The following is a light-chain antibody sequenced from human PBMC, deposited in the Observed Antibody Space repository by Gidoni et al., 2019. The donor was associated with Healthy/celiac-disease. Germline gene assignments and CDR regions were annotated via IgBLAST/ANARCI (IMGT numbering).Light chain of an antibody. CDR3: QQSYSTS. CDR2: AAS. CDR1: QSISSH. V-gene: IGKV1-39*01. Sequence: DIKMTQSPSSLSASVGDRVTITCRASQSISSHLNWYQQKPGKAHKLLIYAASSVQSGVPSRFSGSVSGTDFTLTISSLQPEDFATYYCQQSYSTSFGQGTKLEIK. J-gene: IGKJ2*01.